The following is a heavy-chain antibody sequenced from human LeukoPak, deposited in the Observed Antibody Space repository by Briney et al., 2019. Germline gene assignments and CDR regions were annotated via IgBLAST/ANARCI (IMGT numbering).Heavy chain of an antibody. D-gene: IGHD3-22*01. V-gene: IGHV4-30-4*01. Sequence: SETLSLTCTVFGVSISSGDYYWSWIRQPPGKGLEWIGYIYYSGSTYYNPSLKSRVTISVDTSKNQFSLKLSSVTAADTAVYYCARDYYDSSGYYPDGYYYGMDVWGQGTTVTVSS. CDR1: GVSISSGDYY. J-gene: IGHJ6*02. CDR3: ARDYYDSSGYYPDGYYYGMDV. CDR2: IYYSGST.